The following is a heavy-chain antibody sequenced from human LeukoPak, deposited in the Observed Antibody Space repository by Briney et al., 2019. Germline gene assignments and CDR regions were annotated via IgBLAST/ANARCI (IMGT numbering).Heavy chain of an antibody. CDR3: ARGTYYYDSSGYYLPTYDY. CDR2: INPNSGGT. CDR1: GYTFTGYY. V-gene: IGHV1-2*02. D-gene: IGHD3-22*01. J-gene: IGHJ4*02. Sequence: ASVKVSCKASGYTFTGYYMHWVRQAPGQGLEWMGWINPNSGGTNYAQKFQGRVTMTRDTSISTAYMELSRLRSDDTAVYYCARGTYYYDSSGYYLPTYDYWGQGTLVTVSS.